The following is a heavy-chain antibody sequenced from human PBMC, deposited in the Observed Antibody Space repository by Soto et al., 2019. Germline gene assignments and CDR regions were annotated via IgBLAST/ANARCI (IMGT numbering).Heavy chain of an antibody. V-gene: IGHV3-33*01. D-gene: IGHD3-10*01. CDR2: IWYDGRNK. CDR3: AREFPNFPFGEYAQNWFDP. Sequence: QVQLVESGGGVVQPGRSLRLSCAASGFTFSSYAMHWVRRAPGKGLEWVALIWYDGRNKYYADSVKGRFTMSRDNSKNTLYRQMNRLRDEDTAVYYCAREFPNFPFGEYAQNWFDPWGQGTLVTVSS. J-gene: IGHJ5*02. CDR1: GFTFSSYA.